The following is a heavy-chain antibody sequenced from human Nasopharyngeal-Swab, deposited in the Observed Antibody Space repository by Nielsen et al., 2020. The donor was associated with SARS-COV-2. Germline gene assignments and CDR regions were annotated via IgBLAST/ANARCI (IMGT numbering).Heavy chain of an antibody. V-gene: IGHV3-30-3*01. CDR3: ARDYDDYGGTADAFDI. CDR2: ISYDGSNK. CDR1: GFTFSSYA. J-gene: IGHJ3*02. Sequence: GESLKISCAASGFTFSSYAMHWVRQAPGKGLEWVAVISYDGSNKYYADSVKGRFTISRDNSKNTLYLQMNSLRAGDTAVYYCARDYDDYGGTADAFDIWGQGTMVTVSS. D-gene: IGHD4-23*01.